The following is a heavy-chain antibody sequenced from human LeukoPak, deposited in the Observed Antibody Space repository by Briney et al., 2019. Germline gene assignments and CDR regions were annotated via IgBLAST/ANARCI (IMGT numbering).Heavy chain of an antibody. Sequence: GGSLRLSCAASGFTFSSYWMHWVRQAPGKGLVWVSRINSDGSSTSYADSVKGRFTISRDNAKNTLYLQMNSLRAEDTAVYYCARDATYYYDSSGYYVPPYFDYWGQGTLVTVSS. CDR1: GFTFSSYW. CDR3: ARDATYYYDSSGYYVPPYFDY. J-gene: IGHJ4*02. CDR2: INSDGSST. V-gene: IGHV3-74*01. D-gene: IGHD3-22*01.